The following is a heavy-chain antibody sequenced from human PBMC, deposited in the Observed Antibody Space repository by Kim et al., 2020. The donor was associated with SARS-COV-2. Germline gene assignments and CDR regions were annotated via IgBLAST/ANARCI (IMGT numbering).Heavy chain of an antibody. Sequence: GGSLRLSCAASGFTFSSYAMSWVRQAPGKGLEWVSAISGNGGNTDYADSVKGRFTISRDNSKNTLYLQMNSLRAEDTAVYYCARPISSGWPGVYYYGMDVWGQGTTVTVSS. CDR3: ARPISSGWPGVYYYGMDV. CDR1: GFTFSSYA. D-gene: IGHD6-19*01. CDR2: ISGNGGNT. V-gene: IGHV3-23*01. J-gene: IGHJ6*02.